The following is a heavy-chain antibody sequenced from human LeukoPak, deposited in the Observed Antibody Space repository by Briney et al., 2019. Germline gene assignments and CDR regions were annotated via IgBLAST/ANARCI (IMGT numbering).Heavy chain of an antibody. CDR2: ISSSGSTI. Sequence: GGSLRLSCAASGFTFSSYEMNWVRQAPGKGLEWVSYISSSGSTIYYADSVKGRFTISRDNAKNSLYLQMNSLRAEDTAVYYCARDPRSSSWPDLFDYWGQGTLVTVSS. CDR1: GFTFSSYE. V-gene: IGHV3-48*03. D-gene: IGHD6-13*01. J-gene: IGHJ4*02. CDR3: ARDPRSSSWPDLFDY.